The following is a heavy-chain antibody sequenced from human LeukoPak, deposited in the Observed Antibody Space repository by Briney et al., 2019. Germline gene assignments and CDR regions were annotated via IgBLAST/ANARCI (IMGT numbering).Heavy chain of an antibody. Sequence: ASVKVSCKASGYTFTSYGISWVRQAPGQGLEWMGWISAYDGNTNYAQKLQGRVTMTTDTSTSTAYTELRSLRSDDTAVYYCARVRGYYSEYDYWGQGTLVTVSS. J-gene: IGHJ4*02. CDR3: ARVRGYYSEYDY. D-gene: IGHD3-22*01. V-gene: IGHV1-18*01. CDR1: GYTFTSYG. CDR2: ISAYDGNT.